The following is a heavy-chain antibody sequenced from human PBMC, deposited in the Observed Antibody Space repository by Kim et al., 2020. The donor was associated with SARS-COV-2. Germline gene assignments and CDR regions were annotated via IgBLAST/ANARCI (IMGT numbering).Heavy chain of an antibody. CDR1: GFTFSSYS. Sequence: GGSLRLSCAASGFTFSSYSMNWVRQAPGKGLEWVSSISSSSSYIYYADSVKGRFTISRDNAKNSLYLQMNSLRAEDTAVYYCARDRYSSSWYGGDDYWGQGTLVTVSS. D-gene: IGHD6-13*01. CDR3: ARDRYSSSWYGGDDY. V-gene: IGHV3-21*01. CDR2: ISSSSSYI. J-gene: IGHJ4*02.